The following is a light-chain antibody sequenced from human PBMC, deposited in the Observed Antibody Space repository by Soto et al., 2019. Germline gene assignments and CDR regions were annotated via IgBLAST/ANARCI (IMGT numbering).Light chain of an antibody. Sequence: QSALTQPPSASGSPGQSVTISCTGTSSDIGAYNYVSWYQQYPGKAPKLIIYEVSQRPSGVPDRFSGSKSGNTASLTVSGLQLEDEADYYCSSFTGSDNPVGGGTKLTVL. V-gene: IGLV2-8*01. J-gene: IGLJ2*01. CDR1: SSDIGAYNY. CDR2: EVS. CDR3: SSFTGSDNP.